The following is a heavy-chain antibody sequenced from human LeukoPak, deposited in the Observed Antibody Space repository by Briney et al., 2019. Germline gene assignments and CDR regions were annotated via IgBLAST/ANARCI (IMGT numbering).Heavy chain of an antibody. J-gene: IGHJ5*02. V-gene: IGHV3-30*02. CDR2: IRSDGSNK. CDR1: GFTFSSYG. CDR3: ARDRSQEFDP. Sequence: GGSLRLSCTASGFTFSSYGIHWVRQAPGKGLEWVTFIRSDGSNKYYADSVKGRFTISRDNSKNTLYLQMNRLRADDTAVYYCARDRSQEFDPWGQGTLVTVSS. D-gene: IGHD3-10*01.